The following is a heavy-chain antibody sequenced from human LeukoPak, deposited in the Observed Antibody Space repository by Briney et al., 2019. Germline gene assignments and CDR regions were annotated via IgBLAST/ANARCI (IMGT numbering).Heavy chain of an antibody. Sequence: GGFLRLSCAASEFTFSTYWMSWVRQAPGKGLEWVANIKEDGSEKRYVGSVKGRFTISRDNAKNSLYLQMNSLRADDTAVYYCAREFNIAVAGIYTGFDIWGQGTMVTASS. CDR3: AREFNIAVAGIYTGFDI. D-gene: IGHD6-19*01. CDR2: IKEDGSEK. CDR1: EFTFSTYW. J-gene: IGHJ3*02. V-gene: IGHV3-7*03.